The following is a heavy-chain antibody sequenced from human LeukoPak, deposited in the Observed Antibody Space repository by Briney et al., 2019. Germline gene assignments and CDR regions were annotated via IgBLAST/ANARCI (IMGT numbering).Heavy chain of an antibody. CDR3: AKGPNFGSWRALDY. CDR2: ISGDGLGT. V-gene: IGHV3-23*01. D-gene: IGHD3-10*01. CDR1: GFSFTNYD. J-gene: IGHJ4*02. Sequence: GGSLRLSCAASGFSFTNYDMSWVRQTLGKGLEWVSSISGDGLGTLYADSVRGRFTISRDNPRNTLYLQLNSLRVDDTAVYYCAKGPNFGSWRALDYWGQGSLVTVSS.